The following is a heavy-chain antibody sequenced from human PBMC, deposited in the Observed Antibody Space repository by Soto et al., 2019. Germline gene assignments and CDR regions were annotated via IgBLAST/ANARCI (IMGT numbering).Heavy chain of an antibody. CDR3: AKAQSPHIYDILTGYYERGEDY. CDR2: ISGSGGST. Sequence: PGGSLRLSCAASGFTFSSYAMSWVRQAPGKGLEWVSAISGSGGSTYYADSVKGRFTISRDNSKNTLYLQMNSLRAEDTAVYYCAKAQSPHIYDILTGYYERGEDYWGQGTLVTVSS. D-gene: IGHD3-9*01. CDR1: GFTFSSYA. V-gene: IGHV3-23*01. J-gene: IGHJ4*02.